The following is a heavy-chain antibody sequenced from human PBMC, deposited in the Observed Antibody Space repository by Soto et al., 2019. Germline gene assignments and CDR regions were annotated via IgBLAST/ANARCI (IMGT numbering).Heavy chain of an antibody. CDR1: GFTFRSYA. CDR3: AREYGLEMATLDF. J-gene: IGHJ4*02. CDR2: ISYDGSNK. D-gene: IGHD5-12*01. Sequence: QVQLVESGGGVVQPGRSLRLSCAASGFTFRSYAMHWVRQAPGKGLEWVAAISYDGSNKYYADSVKGRFTIARDNSKNTLYLQMNSLRVEDTAVYYCAREYGLEMATLDFWGQGTLVNVS. V-gene: IGHV3-30-3*01.